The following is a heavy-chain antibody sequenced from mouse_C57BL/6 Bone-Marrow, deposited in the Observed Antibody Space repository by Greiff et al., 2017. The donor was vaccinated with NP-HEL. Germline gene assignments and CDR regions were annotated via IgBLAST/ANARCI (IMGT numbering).Heavy chain of an antibody. V-gene: IGHV5-17*01. CDR2: ISSGSSTI. CDR1: GFTFSDYG. CDR3: ARAGSFAY. Sequence: EVQLVESGGGLVKPGGSLKLSCAASGFTFSDYGMHWVRQAPEKGLEWVAYISSGSSTIYYADTVKGRFTISRDNAKNTLFLQMTSLMSEDTAMYYCARAGSFAYWGQGTLVTVSA. J-gene: IGHJ3*01. D-gene: IGHD4-1*01.